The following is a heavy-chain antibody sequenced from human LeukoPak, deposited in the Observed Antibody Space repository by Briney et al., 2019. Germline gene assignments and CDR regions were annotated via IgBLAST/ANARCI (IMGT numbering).Heavy chain of an antibody. V-gene: IGHV3-23*01. CDR2: ITAFEENT. CDR3: AKGWPVAGDIKDWFAL. J-gene: IGHJ5*02. Sequence: GGSLRLSCEASGFMFSSYAMNWVRQTPERGLEWVSAITAFEENTYTISRDNSRSTLALQMNSPRYEDTAVYYCAKGWPVAGDIKDWFALWGQGTLVTVSS. D-gene: IGHD6-19*01. CDR1: GFMFSSYA.